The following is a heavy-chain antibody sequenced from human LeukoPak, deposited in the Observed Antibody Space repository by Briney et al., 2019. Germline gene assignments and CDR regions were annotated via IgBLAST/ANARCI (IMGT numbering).Heavy chain of an antibody. Sequence: SETLSLTCTVSGGSISSSSYYWGWIRQPPGKGLEWIGSIYYSGSTYYNPSLKSRVTISVDTSKNQFSLKLSSVTAADTAVYYCARVGIVAGIIQTYYYYGMDVWGQGTTVTVSS. CDR1: GGSISSSSYY. D-gene: IGHD6-19*01. CDR2: IYYSGST. V-gene: IGHV4-39*07. CDR3: ARVGIVAGIIQTYYYYGMDV. J-gene: IGHJ6*02.